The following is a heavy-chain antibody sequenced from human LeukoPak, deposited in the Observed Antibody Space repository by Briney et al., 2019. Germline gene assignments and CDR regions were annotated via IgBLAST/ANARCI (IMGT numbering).Heavy chain of an antibody. CDR1: GGSISGTNW. CDR3: ARPNLNWFDP. Sequence: SETLSLTCAVSGGSISGTNWWSWVRQPPGKGLEWIGEISHSGSPNYNPSLKSRVTILVDMSKNQVSLKLRFVNAADTAVYYCARPNLNWFDPWGQGTLVTVSS. CDR2: ISHSGSP. D-gene: IGHD5-24*01. J-gene: IGHJ5*02. V-gene: IGHV4-4*02.